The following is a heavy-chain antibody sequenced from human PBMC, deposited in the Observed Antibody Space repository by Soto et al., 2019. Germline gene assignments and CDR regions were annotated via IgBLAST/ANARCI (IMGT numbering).Heavy chain of an antibody. D-gene: IGHD3-22*01. V-gene: IGHV1-8*01. CDR2: MNPNGGNT. CDR1: GYTFTSYD. Sequence: QVQLVQSGAEVKKPGASVKVSCKASGYTFTSYDINWVRQATGQGLEWMGWMNPNGGNTGYAQKFQGRVTMTRNTSISTAYMELSSLRSEDTAVYYCARGPCLNMIGCPAYGMDVWGQGTTVTVSS. CDR3: ARGPCLNMIGCPAYGMDV. J-gene: IGHJ6*02.